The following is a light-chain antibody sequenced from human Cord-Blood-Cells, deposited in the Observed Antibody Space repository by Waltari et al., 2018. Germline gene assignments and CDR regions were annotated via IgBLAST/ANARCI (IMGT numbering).Light chain of an antibody. V-gene: IGKV1-39*01. J-gene: IGKJ3*01. CDR1: QSISSY. Sequence: DIQMTQSPSSLSESVGARVTITCRASQSISSYLNWYQQKPGKAPKLLIYAASSLQSGVPSRFSGSGSGTDFTLTISSLQPEDFATYYCQQSYSTPLTFGPGTKVDIK. CDR2: AAS. CDR3: QQSYSTPLT.